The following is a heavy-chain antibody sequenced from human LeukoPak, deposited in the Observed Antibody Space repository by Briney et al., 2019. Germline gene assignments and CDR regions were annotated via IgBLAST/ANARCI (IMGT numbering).Heavy chain of an antibody. CDR1: GFTFSSYW. CDR2: IKQDGSEK. CDR3: ARGGRVAAAGTDAFDI. V-gene: IGHV3-7*01. Sequence: PGGSLRLSCAASGFTFSSYWMSWVRQAPGKGLEWVANIKQDGSEKYYVDSVKGRFTISRDNAKNSLYLQMNSLRGEDTAVYYCARGGRVAAAGTDAFDIWGQGTMVTVSS. J-gene: IGHJ3*02. D-gene: IGHD6-13*01.